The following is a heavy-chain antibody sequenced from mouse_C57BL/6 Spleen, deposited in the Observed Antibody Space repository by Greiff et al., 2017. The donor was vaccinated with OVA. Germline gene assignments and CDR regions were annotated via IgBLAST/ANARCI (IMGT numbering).Heavy chain of an antibody. D-gene: IGHD2-1*01. Sequence: QVQLKESGAELVRPGTSVKVSCKASGYAFTNYLIEWVKQRPGQGLEWIGVINPGSGGTNYNEKFKGKATLTADKSSSTAYMQLSSLTSEDSAVYFCARWDGNYGLDYWGQGTTLTVSS. J-gene: IGHJ2*01. CDR3: ARWDGNYGLDY. CDR2: INPGSGGT. CDR1: GYAFTNYL. V-gene: IGHV1-54*01.